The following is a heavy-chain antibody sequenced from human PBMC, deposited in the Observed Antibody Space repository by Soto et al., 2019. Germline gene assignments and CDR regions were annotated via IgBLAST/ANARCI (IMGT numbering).Heavy chain of an antibody. Sequence: SETLSLTCFVSGVSVSSTYYCLRWLRQPPGQGLEWIGYIYYSGRTDYKSSLKSRVTISLDPSKNQVSLKFNSVTAADTAVYYCARGGYSGRLYYFDYWGLGTLVTVSS. CDR3: ARGGYSGRLYYFDY. CDR2: IYYSGRT. CDR1: GVSVSSTYYC. J-gene: IGHJ4*02. V-gene: IGHV4-61*01. D-gene: IGHD2-15*01.